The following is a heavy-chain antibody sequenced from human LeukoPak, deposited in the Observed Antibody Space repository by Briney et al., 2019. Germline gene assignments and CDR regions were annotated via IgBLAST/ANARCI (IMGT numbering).Heavy chain of an antibody. CDR1: GFNFNTYW. V-gene: IGHV3-7*03. D-gene: IGHD5-18*01. CDR2: IKEDGSEE. Sequence: AGGSLRLSCAASGFNFNTYWMTWVRQAPGKGLEWVANIKEDGSEEYYVDSVKGRFTISRDNAKNTLYLQMNGLRAEDTAVYYCAKVTQLYLDYWGQGTLVTVSS. J-gene: IGHJ4*02. CDR3: AKVTQLYLDY.